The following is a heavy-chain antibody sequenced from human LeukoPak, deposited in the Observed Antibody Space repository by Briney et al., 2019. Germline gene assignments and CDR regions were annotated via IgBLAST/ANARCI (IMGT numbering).Heavy chain of an antibody. CDR3: AISSSWYTGGWFDP. Sequence: SETLSLTCAVYGGSFSGYYWSWIRQPPGKGLEWIGEINHSGSTNYNPSLKSRVTISVDTSKNQFSLKLSSVTAADTAVYYCAISSSWYTGGWFDPWGQGTLVTVSS. D-gene: IGHD6-13*01. CDR1: GGSFSGYY. V-gene: IGHV4-34*01. CDR2: INHSGST. J-gene: IGHJ5*02.